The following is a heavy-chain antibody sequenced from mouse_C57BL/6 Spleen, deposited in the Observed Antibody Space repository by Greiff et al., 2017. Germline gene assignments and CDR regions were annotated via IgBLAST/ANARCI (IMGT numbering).Heavy chain of an antibody. CDR2: IYPGDGDT. Sequence: VQLKQSGPELVKPGASVKISCKASGYAFSSSWMNWVKQRPGKGLEWIGRIYPGDGDTNYNGKFKGKATLTADKSSSTAYMQLSSLTSEDSAVYFCARRGGYDYASYYFDYWGQGTTLTVSS. CDR3: ARRGGYDYASYYFDY. J-gene: IGHJ2*01. CDR1: GYAFSSSW. D-gene: IGHD2-4*01. V-gene: IGHV1-82*01.